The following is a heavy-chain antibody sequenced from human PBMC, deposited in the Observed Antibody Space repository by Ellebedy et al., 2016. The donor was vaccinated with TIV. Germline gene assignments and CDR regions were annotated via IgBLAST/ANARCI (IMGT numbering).Heavy chain of an antibody. Sequence: PGGSLRLSCAASRFTVSTNYMSWVRQAPGKGLEWVSVIYSGGSTYYADSVKGRFAISTDNSKNTLYLQMNSLRAEDTAVYYCARGSSWFGELLVGLHAFDIWGQGTMVTVSS. J-gene: IGHJ3*02. V-gene: IGHV3-66*01. CDR1: RFTVSTNY. D-gene: IGHD3-10*01. CDR3: ARGSSWFGELLVGLHAFDI. CDR2: IYSGGST.